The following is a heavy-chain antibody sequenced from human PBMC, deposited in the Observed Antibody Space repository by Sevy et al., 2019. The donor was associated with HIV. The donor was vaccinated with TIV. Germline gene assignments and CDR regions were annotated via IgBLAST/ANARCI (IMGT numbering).Heavy chain of an antibody. Sequence: GGSLRLSCAASGFTFSSYSMNWVRLAPGKGLEWVSYLSSSGSYIDYADSVKGRFTISRDNAKNSLYLQMNSLRAEDTAVYYCATDVRIFDWFTPIDYWGQGTLVTVSS. V-gene: IGHV3-21*01. CDR3: ATDVRIFDWFTPIDY. CDR2: LSSSGSYI. D-gene: IGHD3-9*01. J-gene: IGHJ4*02. CDR1: GFTFSSYS.